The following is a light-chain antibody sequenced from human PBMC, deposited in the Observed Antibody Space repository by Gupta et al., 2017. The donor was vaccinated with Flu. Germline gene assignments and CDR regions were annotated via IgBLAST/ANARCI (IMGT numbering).Light chain of an antibody. CDR2: GAS. CDR3: QQNHRWPET. CDR1: ESVKNN. Sequence: GKKVTRFCRASESVKNNLVWYQMRPGLAPRLLIYGASRRGTGVPDRFSGSGSGTEFTLTVSSLQSDDLGIYYCQQNHRWPETFGQGTRVQL. V-gene: IGKV3-15*01. J-gene: IGKJ1*01.